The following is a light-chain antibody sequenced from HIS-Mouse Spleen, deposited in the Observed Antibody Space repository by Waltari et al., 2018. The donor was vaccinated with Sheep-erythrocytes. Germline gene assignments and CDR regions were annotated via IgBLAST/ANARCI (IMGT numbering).Light chain of an antibody. CDR2: KAS. CDR3: QQYNSYPLT. Sequence: IPMTQSPSTLPASVGERVTITCRASQSISSWLAWYQQKPGKAPKLLIYKASSLESGVPSRFSGSGSGTEFTLTISSLQPDDFATYYCQQYNSYPLTFGGGTKVEIK. V-gene: IGKV1-5*03. CDR1: QSISSW. J-gene: IGKJ4*01.